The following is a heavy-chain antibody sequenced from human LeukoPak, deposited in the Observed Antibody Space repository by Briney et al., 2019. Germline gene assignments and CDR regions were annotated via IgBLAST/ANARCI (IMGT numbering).Heavy chain of an antibody. CDR1: GGSISSSSYY. Sequence: SETLSLTCTVSGGSISSSSYYWGWIRQPPGKGLEWIGSIYYSGSTYYNPSLKSRVTISVDTSKNQFSLKLSSVTAADTAVYYCARVNYDFWSGYYNDYWGQGTLVTVSS. CDR3: ARVNYDFWSGYYNDY. J-gene: IGHJ4*02. CDR2: IYYSGST. V-gene: IGHV4-39*07. D-gene: IGHD3-3*01.